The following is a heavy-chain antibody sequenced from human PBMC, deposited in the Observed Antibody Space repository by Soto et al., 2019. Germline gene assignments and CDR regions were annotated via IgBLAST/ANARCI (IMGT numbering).Heavy chain of an antibody. D-gene: IGHD3-10*01. J-gene: IGHJ4*02. CDR2: IYYSGST. Sequence: SETLSLTCTVSGGSISSYYWSWIRQPPGKGLEWIGYIYYSGSTNYNPSLKSRVTISVDTSKNQFSLKLSSVTAADTAVYYCARGRAGPFDYWGQGTLVTVSS. CDR1: GGSISSYY. V-gene: IGHV4-59*01. CDR3: ARGRAGPFDY.